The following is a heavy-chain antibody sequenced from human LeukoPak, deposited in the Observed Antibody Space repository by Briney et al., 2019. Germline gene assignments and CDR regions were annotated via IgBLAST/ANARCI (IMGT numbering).Heavy chain of an antibody. V-gene: IGHV1-18*01. CDR3: ARDPSNPSGRSQYFDL. Sequence: ASVKVSCKASGYTFNHHGITWVRQAPGQGLEWMGWISAYNGDTIYAQEFQGRVTMTTDTSTSTAYVELRSLRSDDTAVYYCARDPSNPSGRSQYFDLWGRGTLVTVSS. D-gene: IGHD6-19*01. CDR2: ISAYNGDT. J-gene: IGHJ2*01. CDR1: GYTFNHHG.